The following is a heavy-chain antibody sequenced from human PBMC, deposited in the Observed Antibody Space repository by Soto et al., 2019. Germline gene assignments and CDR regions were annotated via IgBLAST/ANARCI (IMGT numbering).Heavy chain of an antibody. CDR3: AREFSGGSY. CDR1: GYTFTTHA. V-gene: IGHV1-3*01. J-gene: IGHJ4*02. Sequence: QVQLVQSGTEVKKLGASVRLSCKTSGYTFTTHAIHWVRQAPGQSREWMGWITAGTGSTRYAQTFEGRVTLSKDPAASTAYIEMNSPIIEDTAVYYCAREFSGGSYWGQGTLVSVSS. CDR2: ITAGTGST. D-gene: IGHD2-8*02.